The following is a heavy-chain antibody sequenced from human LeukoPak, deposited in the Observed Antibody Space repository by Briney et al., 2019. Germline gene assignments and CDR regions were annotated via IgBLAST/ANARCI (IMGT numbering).Heavy chain of an antibody. Sequence: GGSLRLSCAASGFTFSSYGMHWVRQAPGKGLEWVAVIWYDGSNKDYADSVKGRFTISRDNSKNTMYLQMNSLRAEDTAVYYCARGFVRVRGVIRAPTGMDVWGQGTTVTVSS. CDR2: IWYDGSNK. CDR3: ARGFVRVRGVIRAPTGMDV. D-gene: IGHD3-10*01. CDR1: GFTFSSYG. V-gene: IGHV3-33*01. J-gene: IGHJ6*02.